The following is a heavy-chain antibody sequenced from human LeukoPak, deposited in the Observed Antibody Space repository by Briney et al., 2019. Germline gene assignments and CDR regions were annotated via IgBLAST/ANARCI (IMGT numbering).Heavy chain of an antibody. Sequence: GGSLRLSCAASGFTFSSYGMHWVRHAPGKGLEWVAVISYDGSNKYYADSVKGRFTITRDNSKNTLYLQMNSLRAEDTAVYYCAKDWGSSGSYYYYYGMDVWGQGTTVTVSS. CDR2: ISYDGSNK. J-gene: IGHJ6*02. D-gene: IGHD6-19*01. V-gene: IGHV3-30*18. CDR3: AKDWGSSGSYYYYYGMDV. CDR1: GFTFSSYG.